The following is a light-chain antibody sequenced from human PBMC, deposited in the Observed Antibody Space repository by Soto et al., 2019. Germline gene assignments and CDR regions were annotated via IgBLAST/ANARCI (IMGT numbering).Light chain of an antibody. CDR2: DND. CDR1: SYNIGANY. V-gene: IGLV1-51*01. J-gene: IGLJ2*01. Sequence: QSVLTQPPSVSAAPGQKVTISCSGSSYNIGANYVSWYQQLPGTAPKLLIYDNDKRPSGIPDRFSASKSGTSATLSITGLQTGDEADYYCGAWDSSLSAGVFGGGTKLTVL. CDR3: GAWDSSLSAGV.